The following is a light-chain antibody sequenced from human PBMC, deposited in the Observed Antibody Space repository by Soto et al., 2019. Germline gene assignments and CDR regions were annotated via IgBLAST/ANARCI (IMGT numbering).Light chain of an antibody. Sequence: DIQLTQSPSTLPASVGDRVTITCRASQSVSFWLAWYQQKPGKAPKLLIYKASNLESGVPSGFSGGGFGTEFTLTISSLQPDDFATYYCQQYNSYSSTFGQGTKVDIK. V-gene: IGKV1-5*03. CDR1: QSVSFW. J-gene: IGKJ1*01. CDR3: QQYNSYSST. CDR2: KAS.